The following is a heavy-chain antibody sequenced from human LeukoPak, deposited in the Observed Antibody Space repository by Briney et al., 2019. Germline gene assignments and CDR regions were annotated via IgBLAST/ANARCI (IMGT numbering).Heavy chain of an antibody. CDR3: ARDLGYCSGGSCYSGVWFDP. Sequence: ASVKVSCKASGYTFTSYGISWVRQAPGQGLEWMGWISAYNGNINYAQKLQGRVTMTTDTSTSTAYMELRSLRSDDTAVYDCARDLGYCSGGSCYSGVWFDPWGQGTLVTVSS. V-gene: IGHV1-18*01. CDR1: GYTFTSYG. CDR2: ISAYNGNI. J-gene: IGHJ5*02. D-gene: IGHD2-15*01.